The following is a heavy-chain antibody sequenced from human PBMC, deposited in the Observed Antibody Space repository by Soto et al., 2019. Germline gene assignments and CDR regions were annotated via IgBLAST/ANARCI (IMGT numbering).Heavy chain of an antibody. V-gene: IGHV4-39*07. CDR2: IYYSGST. CDR1: GGSISSSSYY. J-gene: IGHJ6*02. CDR3: AKDSSSYPPRYFYGMDV. D-gene: IGHD2-15*01. Sequence: PSETLSLTCTVSGGSISSSSYYWGWIRQPPGKGLEWIGSIYYSGSTNYNPSLKSRVTISVDMSKNQFSLKLSSVTAADTAVYYCAKDSSSYPPRYFYGMDVWGQGTTVTVSS.